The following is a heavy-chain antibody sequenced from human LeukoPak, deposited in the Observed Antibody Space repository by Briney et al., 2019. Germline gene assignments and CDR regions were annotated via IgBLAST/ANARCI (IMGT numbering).Heavy chain of an antibody. CDR2: ISSSSSYI. D-gene: IGHD5-18*01. Sequence: GGSLRLSCAASGFTFSSYSMNWVRQAPGKGLEWVSSISSSSSYIYYADSVKGRFTISRDNAKNSLYLQMNSLRAEDTAVYYCARDRRYSYGLGGDYWGQGTLVTVSS. CDR1: GFTFSSYS. V-gene: IGHV3-21*01. CDR3: ARDRRYSYGLGGDY. J-gene: IGHJ4*02.